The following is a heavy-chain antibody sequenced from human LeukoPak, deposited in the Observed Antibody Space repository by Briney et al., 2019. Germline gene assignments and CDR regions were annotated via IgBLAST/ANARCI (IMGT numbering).Heavy chain of an antibody. CDR3: ARGKPGYSGSYNWFDP. CDR2: IYYSGST. D-gene: IGHD6-13*01. CDR1: GGSISSGDYY. J-gene: IGHJ5*02. V-gene: IGHV4-30-4*01. Sequence: SQTLSLTCTVSGGSISSGDYYWSWIRQPPGKGLEWIGYIYYSGSTYYNPSLKSRVTISVDTSKNQFSLKLSSVTAADTAVYYCARGKPGYSGSYNWFDPWGQGTLVTVSS.